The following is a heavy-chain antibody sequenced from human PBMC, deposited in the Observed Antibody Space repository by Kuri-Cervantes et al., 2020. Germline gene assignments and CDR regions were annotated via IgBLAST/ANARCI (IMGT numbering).Heavy chain of an antibody. D-gene: IGHD3-22*01. CDR1: GGSIRGHY. V-gene: IGHV4-59*11. CDR2: YHHSGST. CDR3: ARGLGYYDSSANVYYYYYMDV. J-gene: IGHJ6*03. Sequence: SETLSLTCTVSGGSIRGHYFSWIRQSPGKGLEWIGSYHHSGSTNYNPSLKSRVTISVDTSKNQFSLKLSSVTAADTAVYYCARGLGYYDSSANVYYYYYMDVWGKGTTVTVSS.